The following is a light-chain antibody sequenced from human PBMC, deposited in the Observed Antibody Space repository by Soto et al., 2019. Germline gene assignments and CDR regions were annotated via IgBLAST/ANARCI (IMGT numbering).Light chain of an antibody. V-gene: IGKV3-11*01. CDR3: QQRSNWPLT. Sequence: ILLRQSPATLSWSPGERATLSCVASQSVSSYLAWYQQKPGQAPRLLIYDASNRATGIPARFSGSGSGTDFTLTISSLEPEDFAVYYCQQRSNWPLTFGGGTKVDIK. J-gene: IGKJ4*01. CDR2: DAS. CDR1: QSVSSY.